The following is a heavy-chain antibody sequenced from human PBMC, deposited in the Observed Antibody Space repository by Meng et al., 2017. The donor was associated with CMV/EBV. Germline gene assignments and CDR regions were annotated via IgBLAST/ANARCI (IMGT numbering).Heavy chain of an antibody. CDR2: IIPILGIA. Sequence: SVKVSCKASGGTFSSYAISWVRQAPGQGLEWMGGIIPILGIANYAQKFQGRVTITADKSTSTAYMELSSLRSEDTAVYHCARDLGQGGSGSYPGYWGQGTLVTVSS. CDR1: GGTFSSYA. V-gene: IGHV1-69*10. D-gene: IGHD3-10*01. CDR3: ARDLGQGGSGSYPGY. J-gene: IGHJ4*02.